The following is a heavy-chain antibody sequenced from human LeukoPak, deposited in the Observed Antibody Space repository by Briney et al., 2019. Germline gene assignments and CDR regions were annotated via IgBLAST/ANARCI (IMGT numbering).Heavy chain of an antibody. J-gene: IGHJ6*03. CDR2: INHSGNA. CDR3: ARRKQQWLEDYYYYYMDV. V-gene: IGHV4-34*01. CDR1: GGSFNGYY. D-gene: IGHD6-19*01. Sequence: SETLSLTCAVYGGSFNGYYWSWIRQPPGKGLEWIGEINHSGNANHNPSLKSRVTISIDTSKNQFSLELSSVTAADTAVYYCARRKQQWLEDYYYYYMDVWGKGTTVTISS.